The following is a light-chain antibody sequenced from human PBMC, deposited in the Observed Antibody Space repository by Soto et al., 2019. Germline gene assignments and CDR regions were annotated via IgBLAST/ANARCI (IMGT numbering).Light chain of an antibody. Sequence: EILLTQSPATLSLSPGEGATLSCRASQSVGIYLAWYQQKPGQAPSILIYDASKRATGIPARFSGSGSGTDFTLTISGLEPEDVAIYYCPQRSKWPPSFGQGTKVEIK. V-gene: IGKV3-11*01. CDR2: DAS. CDR3: PQRSKWPPS. J-gene: IGKJ1*01. CDR1: QSVGIY.